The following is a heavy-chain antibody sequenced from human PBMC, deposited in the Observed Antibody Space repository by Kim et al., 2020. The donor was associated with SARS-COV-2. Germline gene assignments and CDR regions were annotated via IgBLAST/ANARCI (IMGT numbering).Heavy chain of an antibody. D-gene: IGHD5-12*01. CDR3: TTATYSGYPDY. V-gene: IGHV3-15*01. CDR1: GFTFSNAW. J-gene: IGHJ4*02. Sequence: GGSLRLSCAASGFTFSNAWMSWVRQAPGKGLEWVGRIKSKTDGGTTDYAATVKGIFTISRDDSKNTLYLQMNSLKTEDTAVYYCTTATYSGYPDYWGQGTLVTVSS. CDR2: IKSKTDGGTT.